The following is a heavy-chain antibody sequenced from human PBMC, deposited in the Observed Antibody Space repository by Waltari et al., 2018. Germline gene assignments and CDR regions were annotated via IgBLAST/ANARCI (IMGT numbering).Heavy chain of an antibody. D-gene: IGHD3-22*01. CDR1: GGSISSSSYY. CDR2: IYYSGST. J-gene: IGHJ4*02. V-gene: IGHV4-39*01. CDR3: AKLPIYYDSSGYCY. Sequence: QLQLQESGPGLVKPSETLSLTCTVSGGSISSSSYYWGWIRQPPGKGLEWIGSIYYSGSTYYNPSLKSRVTISVDTSKNQFSLKLSSVTAADMAVYYCAKLPIYYDSSGYCYWGQGTLVTVSS.